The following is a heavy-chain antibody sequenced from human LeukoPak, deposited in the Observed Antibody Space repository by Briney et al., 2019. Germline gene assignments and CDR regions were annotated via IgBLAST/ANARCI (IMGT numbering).Heavy chain of an antibody. CDR3: ARDNSVPAAIDY. CDR2: INPSGGST. CDR1: GGTFSSYA. D-gene: IGHD2-2*01. Sequence: ASVKVSCKASGGTFSSYAINWVRQAPGQGLEWLGIINPSGGSTSYAQKFQGRVTMTRDTSTSTVYMELSSLRSEDTAVYYCARDNSVPAAIDYWGQGTLVTVSS. V-gene: IGHV1-46*01. J-gene: IGHJ4*02.